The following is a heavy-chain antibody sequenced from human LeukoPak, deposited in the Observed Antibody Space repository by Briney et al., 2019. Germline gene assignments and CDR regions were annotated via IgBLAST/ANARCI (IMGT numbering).Heavy chain of an antibody. Sequence: SETLSLTCTVSGGSISSDNYYWGWIRQPPGKGLEWIGYIYYSGSTNYNPSLKSRVTISVDTSKNQFSLKLSSVTAADTAVYYCARQVTSSGYYYFDYWGQGTLVTVSS. CDR3: ARQVTSSGYYYFDY. CDR1: GGSISSDNYY. V-gene: IGHV4-61*05. CDR2: IYYSGST. D-gene: IGHD3-22*01. J-gene: IGHJ4*02.